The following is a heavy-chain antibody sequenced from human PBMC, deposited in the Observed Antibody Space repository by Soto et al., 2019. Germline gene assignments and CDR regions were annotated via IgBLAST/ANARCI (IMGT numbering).Heavy chain of an antibody. CDR1: GFTFDDYT. CDR2: ISWDGGST. J-gene: IGHJ6*02. Sequence: GGSLRLSCAASGFTFDDYTMHWVRQAPGKGLEWVSLISWDGGSTYYADSVKGRFTISRDNSKNSLYLQMNSLRTEDTDLYYCAKDTPLGKQQLVRSYYYYYYGMDVWGQGTTVTVSS. D-gene: IGHD6-13*01. CDR3: AKDTPLGKQQLVRSYYYYYYGMDV. V-gene: IGHV3-43*01.